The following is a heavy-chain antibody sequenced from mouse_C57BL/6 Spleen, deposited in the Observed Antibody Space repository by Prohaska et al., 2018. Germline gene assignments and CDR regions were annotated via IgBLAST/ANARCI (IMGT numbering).Heavy chain of an antibody. D-gene: IGHD4-1*01. CDR3: ASPNWDWYFDV. J-gene: IGHJ1*03. V-gene: IGHV4-1*01. CDR2: INPDSSTI. CDR1: GIDFSRYW. Sequence: EVKLLQSGGGLVQPGGSLKLSCAASGIDFSRYWMSWVRRAPGKGLEWIGEINPDSSTINYAPSLKDKFIISRDNAKNTLDLQMIKVRSEDTALYYCASPNWDWYFDVWGTGTTVTVSS.